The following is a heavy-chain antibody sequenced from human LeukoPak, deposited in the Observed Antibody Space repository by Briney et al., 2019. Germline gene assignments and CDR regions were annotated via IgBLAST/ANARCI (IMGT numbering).Heavy chain of an antibody. CDR1: GFTVSSNY. Sequence: GGSLRLSCAASGFTVSSNYMSWVRQAPGKGLEWVSGISWNSGSIGYADSVKGRFTISRDNAKNSLYLQMNSLRAEDTALYYCAKAAGGAFDIWGQGTMVTVSS. D-gene: IGHD3-10*01. CDR3: AKAAGGAFDI. J-gene: IGHJ3*02. V-gene: IGHV3-9*01. CDR2: ISWNSGSI.